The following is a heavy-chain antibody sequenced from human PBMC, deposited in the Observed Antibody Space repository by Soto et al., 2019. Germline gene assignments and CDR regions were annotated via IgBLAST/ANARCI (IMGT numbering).Heavy chain of an antibody. CDR2: ISGSGGNT. CDR1: GFTFSSYA. J-gene: IGHJ6*02. D-gene: IGHD6-13*01. CDR3: AKAPKGNYYYGMDV. Sequence: AGGSLRLSCAASGFTFSSYAMSWVRQAPGKGLEWVSGISGSGGNTYYPDSVKGRFTISRDNSKKTLYLQMNSLRAEDTAVYYCAKAPKGNYYYGMDVWGQGTSVTVSS. V-gene: IGHV3-23*01.